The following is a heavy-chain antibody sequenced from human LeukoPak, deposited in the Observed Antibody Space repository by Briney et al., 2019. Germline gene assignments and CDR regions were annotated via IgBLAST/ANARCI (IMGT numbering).Heavy chain of an antibody. D-gene: IGHD2-21*02. Sequence: PGGSLRLPCAASGFTFSDHYMDWVRQAPGEGLEWVGRSRHKANSYTTEYAASVKGRFTISRDVSKDSLYLQMNSLKTEDTAVYYCARAGLVVVTAKKSDAFDVWGQGTMVTVSS. CDR2: SRHKANSYTT. J-gene: IGHJ3*01. V-gene: IGHV3-72*01. CDR3: ARAGLVVVTAKKSDAFDV. CDR1: GFTFSDHY.